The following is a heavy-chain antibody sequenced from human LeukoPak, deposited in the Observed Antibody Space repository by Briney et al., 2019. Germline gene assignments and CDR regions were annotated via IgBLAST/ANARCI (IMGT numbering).Heavy chain of an antibody. CDR3: ARVDAVEMAFHAFDI. J-gene: IGHJ3*02. CDR2: ISAYNGNT. D-gene: IGHD5-24*01. CDR1: GYTFSDYY. V-gene: IGHV1-18*04. Sequence: GASVKVSCKASGYTFSDYYIHWVRQAPGQGLECMGWISAYNGNTNYAQKLQGRVTMTTDTSTSTAYMELRSLRSDDTAVYYCARVDAVEMAFHAFDIWGQGTMVTVSS.